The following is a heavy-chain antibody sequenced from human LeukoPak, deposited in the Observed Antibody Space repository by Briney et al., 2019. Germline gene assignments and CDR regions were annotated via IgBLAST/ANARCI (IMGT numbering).Heavy chain of an antibody. Sequence: GGSLRLSCAASGFTFDDYAMHWVRQAPGKGLEWVSGISWNSGSIGYADSVKGRFTISRDNAKNSLYLQMNSLRAEDTALYYCAKGLRPITFGGSFDYWGQGTLVTVSS. CDR1: GFTFDDYA. CDR2: ISWNSGSI. CDR3: AKGLRPITFGGSFDY. J-gene: IGHJ4*02. V-gene: IGHV3-9*01. D-gene: IGHD3-16*01.